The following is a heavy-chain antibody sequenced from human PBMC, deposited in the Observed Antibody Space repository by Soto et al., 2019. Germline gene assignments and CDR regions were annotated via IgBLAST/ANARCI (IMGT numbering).Heavy chain of an antibody. CDR1: GFSVSRNY. V-gene: IGHV3-53*02. J-gene: IGHJ4*02. D-gene: IGHD3-10*01. CDR3: ARVPGRL. CDR2: VYSGGAT. Sequence: QLVETGGGLIQPGTSLTLSCAASGFSVSRNYMTWVRQAPGKGLEWVSFVYSGGATFYADSVKGRFILSREDSQNTMYLQMNNLRAEDRAVYYCARVPGRLWGRGTLVSVAS.